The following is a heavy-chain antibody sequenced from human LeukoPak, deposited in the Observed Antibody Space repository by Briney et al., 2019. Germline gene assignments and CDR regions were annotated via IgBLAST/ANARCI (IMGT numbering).Heavy chain of an antibody. D-gene: IGHD1-26*01. CDR3: ARTIVGAPDY. CDR1: GGSISSSSHY. J-gene: IGHJ4*02. Sequence: PSETLSLTCTVSGGSISSSSHYWGWIRQPPGKGLEWIGSIYYSGSTYYNPSLKRRVTISVDTSNNQFPLKLSSVTAADTAVYYCARTIVGAPDYWGQGTLVTVSS. V-gene: IGHV4-39*01. CDR2: IYYSGST.